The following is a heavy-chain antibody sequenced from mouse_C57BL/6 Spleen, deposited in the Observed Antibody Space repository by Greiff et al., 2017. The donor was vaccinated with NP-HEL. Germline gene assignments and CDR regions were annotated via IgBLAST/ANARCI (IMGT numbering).Heavy chain of an antibody. CDR2: IDPENGDT. CDR1: GFNIKDDY. CDR3: LMGGNYRSAY. Sequence: EVQLQQSGAELVRPGASVKLSCTASGFNIKDDYMHWVKQRPEQGLEWIGWIDPENGDTEYASKFQGKATITADTSSNTAYLQLSSLTSEDTAVYYCLMGGNYRSAYWGQGTTLTVSS. J-gene: IGHJ2*01. D-gene: IGHD2-1*01. V-gene: IGHV14-4*01.